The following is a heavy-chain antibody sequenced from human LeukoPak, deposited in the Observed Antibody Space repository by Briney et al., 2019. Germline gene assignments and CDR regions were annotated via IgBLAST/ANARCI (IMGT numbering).Heavy chain of an antibody. Sequence: GGSLRLSCAASGFTFSDYYMSWIRQAPGKGLEWVSYISSSGSTIYYADSVKGRFTISRDNAKNSLYLQMNSLRAEDTAVYYCARDAREVVPAALVDYWGQGTLVTVSS. J-gene: IGHJ4*02. CDR2: ISSSGSTI. CDR3: ARDAREVVPAALVDY. D-gene: IGHD2-2*01. V-gene: IGHV3-11*04. CDR1: GFTFSDYY.